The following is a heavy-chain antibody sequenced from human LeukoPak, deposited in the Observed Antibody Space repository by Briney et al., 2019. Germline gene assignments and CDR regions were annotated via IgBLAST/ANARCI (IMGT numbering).Heavy chain of an antibody. D-gene: IGHD3-22*01. J-gene: IGHJ4*02. V-gene: IGHV1-3*01. Sequence: ASVKVSCKASGYTFTSYAMHWVRQAPGQRLEWMGWINAGNGNTKYSQEFQGRVTITRDTSASTAYMELRSLRSDDTAVYYCATGGGYYDSSGYYYVHWGQGTLVTVSS. CDR2: INAGNGNT. CDR3: ATGGGYYDSSGYYYVH. CDR1: GYTFTSYA.